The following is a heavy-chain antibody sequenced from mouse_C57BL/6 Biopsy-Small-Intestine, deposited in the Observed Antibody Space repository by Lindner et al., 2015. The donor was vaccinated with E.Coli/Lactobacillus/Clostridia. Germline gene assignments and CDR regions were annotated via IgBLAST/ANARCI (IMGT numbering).Heavy chain of an antibody. CDR1: GYTFTSYG. J-gene: IGHJ4*01. V-gene: IGHV1-81*01. D-gene: IGHD2-5*01. CDR3: ARYSNYYAMDY. Sequence: VQLQESGAELARPGASVKLSCKASGYTFTSYGISWVKQRTGQGLEWIGEIYPRSGNTYYNEKFKGKATLTADKSSSTAYMELRSLTSEDSAVYFCARYSNYYAMDYWGQGTSVTVSS. CDR2: IYPRSGNT.